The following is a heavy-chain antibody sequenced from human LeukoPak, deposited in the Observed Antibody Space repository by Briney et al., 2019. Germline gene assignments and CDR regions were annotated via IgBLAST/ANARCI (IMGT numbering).Heavy chain of an antibody. CDR1: GVSLSRGDSY. D-gene: IGHD5-18*01. V-gene: IGHV4-30-4*08. CDR3: ERRVSYTAMGGYYFDY. J-gene: IGHJ4*02. CDR2: IFYSEST. Sequence: MPSETLSLTCTVSGVSLSRGDSYWRWLRQPPGKGLECFGYIFYSESTYYHPSLKTRFTISVDTSKNQFSLGVNSVTPAHTAVYYCERRVSYTAMGGYYFDYWGQGTLVTVSS.